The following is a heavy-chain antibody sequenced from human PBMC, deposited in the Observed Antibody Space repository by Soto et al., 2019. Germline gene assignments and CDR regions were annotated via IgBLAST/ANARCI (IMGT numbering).Heavy chain of an antibody. CDR2: ISSSSSYI. J-gene: IGHJ6*02. CDR1: GFTFSSYS. CDR3: APLTTVTPTGMDV. Sequence: PEGSLRLSCAASGFTFSSYSMNWVRQAPGKGLEWVSSISSSSSYIYYADSVKGRFTISRDNAKNSLYLQMNSLRAEDTAVYYCAPLTTVTPTGMDVWGQGTTVTVSS. V-gene: IGHV3-21*01. D-gene: IGHD4-4*01.